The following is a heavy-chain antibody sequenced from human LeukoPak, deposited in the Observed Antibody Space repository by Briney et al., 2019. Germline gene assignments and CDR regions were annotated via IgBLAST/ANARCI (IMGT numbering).Heavy chain of an antibody. CDR2: IKQDGSEK. CDR3: ARGEYYYDGGY. Sequence: PGGSLRLSCAASGFTFSSYWMSWARQAPGKGLEWVANIKQDGSEKYYVDSVKGRFTISRDNAENSLFLQMNSLRAEETAVYYCARGEYYYDGGYWGRGTLVTVSS. CDR1: GFTFSSYW. D-gene: IGHD3-22*01. V-gene: IGHV3-7*04. J-gene: IGHJ4*02.